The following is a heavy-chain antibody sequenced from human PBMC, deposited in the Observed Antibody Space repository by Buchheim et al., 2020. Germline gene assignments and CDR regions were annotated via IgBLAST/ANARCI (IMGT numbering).Heavy chain of an antibody. V-gene: IGHV3-48*01. CDR1: GFTFSRYS. J-gene: IGHJ6*02. CDR3: ARSVQFGMDV. CDR2: MTSDEKTI. Sequence: EVQLVESGGGSVQPGGSLRLSCAASGFTFSRYSMNWARQAPGKGLEWVSYMTSDEKTIYYTDSVKGRFTISRDNARNLLYLQMHSLRVDDTARYYCARSVQFGMDVWGQGTT.